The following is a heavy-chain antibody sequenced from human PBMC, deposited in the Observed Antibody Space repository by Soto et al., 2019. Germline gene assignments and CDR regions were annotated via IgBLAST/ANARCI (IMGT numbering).Heavy chain of an antibody. CDR1: GGSISSSSYY. J-gene: IGHJ6*03. CDR2: IYYSGST. D-gene: IGHD2-15*01. CDR3: AREHSHCSGGSCYSAYYYYYYMDV. Sequence: SETLSLTCTVSGGSISSSSYYWGWIRQPPGKGLEWIGSIYYSGSTYYNPSLKSRVTISVDTSKNQFSLKLSSVTAADTAVYYCAREHSHCSGGSCYSAYYYYYYMDVWGKGTTVTVSS. V-gene: IGHV4-39*07.